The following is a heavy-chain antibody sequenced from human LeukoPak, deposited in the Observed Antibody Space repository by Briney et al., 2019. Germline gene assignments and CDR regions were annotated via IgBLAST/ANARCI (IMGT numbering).Heavy chain of an antibody. Sequence: SETLSLTCTVSDGSISNFYWSWIRQPPGKGLEWIGYISFSGSTNYNPSLKSRVIISVDTSKNQFSLKLNSVTAADTAVYYCARGHCSSTTCYYSGMDVWGQGTTVTVSS. CDR2: ISFSGST. D-gene: IGHD2-2*01. J-gene: IGHJ6*02. CDR3: ARGHCSSTTCYYSGMDV. CDR1: DGSISNFY. V-gene: IGHV4-59*08.